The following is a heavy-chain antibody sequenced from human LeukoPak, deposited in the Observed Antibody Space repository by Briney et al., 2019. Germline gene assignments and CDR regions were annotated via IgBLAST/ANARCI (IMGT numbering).Heavy chain of an antibody. Sequence: GSLRLSCAASEFTFSIYAMSWVRQAPGKGLEWVSSITSAGENTFYTGSVKGRFTISRDNSRNTLYLQMNSLKTEDTAVYYCTTVVGYSGYDSLFDYWGQGTLVTVSS. V-gene: IGHV3-23*01. CDR1: EFTFSIYA. D-gene: IGHD5-12*01. CDR3: TTVVGYSGYDSLFDY. CDR2: ITSAGENT. J-gene: IGHJ4*02.